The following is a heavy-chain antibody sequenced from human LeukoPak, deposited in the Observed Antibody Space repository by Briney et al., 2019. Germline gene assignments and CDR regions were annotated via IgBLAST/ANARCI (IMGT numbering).Heavy chain of an antibody. J-gene: IGHJ4*02. D-gene: IGHD6-6*01. CDR1: GGSFSGYY. Sequence: PSETLSLTCAVYGGSFSGYYWSWIRQPPGKGLEWIGYIYYSGSTNYNPSLKSRVTISVDTSKNQFSLKLSSVTAADTAVYYCAREGAGAARYFDYWGQGTLVTVSS. CDR2: IYYSGST. CDR3: AREGAGAARYFDY. V-gene: IGHV4-59*01.